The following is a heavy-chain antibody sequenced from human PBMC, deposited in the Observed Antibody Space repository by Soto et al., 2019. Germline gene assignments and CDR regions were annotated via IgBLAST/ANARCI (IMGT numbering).Heavy chain of an antibody. Sequence: ASVKVSCKASGYTFTSYDINWVRQATGQGLEWMGWMNPNSGNTGYAQKFQGRVTMTRNTSISTAYMELSSLRSEDTAVYYCAREYYYGSGGGSYYYYYGMDVWGQGTTVTVFS. D-gene: IGHD3-10*01. J-gene: IGHJ6*02. CDR2: MNPNSGNT. V-gene: IGHV1-8*01. CDR3: AREYYYGSGGGSYYYYYGMDV. CDR1: GYTFTSYD.